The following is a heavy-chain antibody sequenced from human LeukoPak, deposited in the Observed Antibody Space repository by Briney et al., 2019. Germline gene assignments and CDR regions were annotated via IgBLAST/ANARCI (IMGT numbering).Heavy chain of an antibody. J-gene: IGHJ4*02. CDR2: IYTSGST. D-gene: IGHD3-16*02. CDR3: ARGYTYDYVWGSYRTGFDY. CDR1: GGSISSGSYY. V-gene: IGHV4-61*02. Sequence: SQTLSLTCTVSGGSISSGSYYWSWIRQSAGKGLEWIGRIYTSGSTNYNPSLKSRVTISVDTSKNQFSLKLSSVTAADTAVYYCARGYTYDYVWGSYRTGFDYWGQGTLVTVSS.